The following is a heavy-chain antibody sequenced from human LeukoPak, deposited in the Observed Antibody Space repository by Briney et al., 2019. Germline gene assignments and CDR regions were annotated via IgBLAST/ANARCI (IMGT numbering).Heavy chain of an antibody. V-gene: IGHV1-69*13. Sequence: SVKVSCKASGGTFSSYAISWVRQAPGQGLEWMGGIIPIVGTANYAQKFQGRVTITADESTSTAYMELSSLRSEDTAMYYCERDTQQWDGWLLASDAFDSWGQGTMVTVSS. CDR2: IIPIVGTA. CDR3: ERDTQQWDGWLLASDAFDS. J-gene: IGHJ3*01. D-gene: IGHD6-19*01. CDR1: GGTFSSYA.